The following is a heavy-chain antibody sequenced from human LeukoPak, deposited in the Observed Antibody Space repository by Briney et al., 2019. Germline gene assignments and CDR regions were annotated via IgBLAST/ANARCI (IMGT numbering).Heavy chain of an antibody. CDR2: ISGSGGST. D-gene: IGHD1-26*01. CDR1: GFTFSSYA. V-gene: IGHV3-23*01. CDR3: ATVLGGSHDAFDI. J-gene: IGHJ3*02. Sequence: GGSLRLSCAASGFTFSSYAMSWARQAPGKGLEWVSAISGSGGSTYYADSVKGRFTISRDNSKNTLYLQMNSLRAEDTAVYYCATVLGGSHDAFDIWGQGTMVTVSS.